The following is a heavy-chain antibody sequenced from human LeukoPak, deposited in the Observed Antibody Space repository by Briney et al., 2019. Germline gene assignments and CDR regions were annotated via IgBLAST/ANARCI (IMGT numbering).Heavy chain of an antibody. Sequence: GGSLRLSCAASGLTFSSYAMSWVRQAPGKGLEWVSGISGSGGSTYYADSVKGRFTISRDNSKITLYVQMNSLRAEDTAVYYCAKVRVAAAGIFDYWGQGTLVTVSS. CDR2: ISGSGGST. J-gene: IGHJ4*02. V-gene: IGHV3-23*01. CDR1: GLTFSSYA. CDR3: AKVRVAAAGIFDY. D-gene: IGHD6-13*01.